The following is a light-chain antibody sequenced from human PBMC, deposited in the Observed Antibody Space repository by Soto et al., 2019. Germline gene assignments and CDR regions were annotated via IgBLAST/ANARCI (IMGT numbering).Light chain of an antibody. Sequence: DVVMTQSPDSLAVSLGERATINCKSSQSVLYRSTNKNYLAWYQQKPGQPPKLLIYCASTRDYGVPDRFSGRGSGTDFTLSISRLQAEDVAVYYCQQYYVTPRTFGQGTKVEI. CDR1: QSVLYRSTNKNY. J-gene: IGKJ1*01. CDR2: CAS. V-gene: IGKV4-1*01. CDR3: QQYYVTPRT.